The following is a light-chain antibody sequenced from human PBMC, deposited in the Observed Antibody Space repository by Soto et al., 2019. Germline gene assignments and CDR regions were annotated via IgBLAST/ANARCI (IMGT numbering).Light chain of an antibody. V-gene: IGKV1-39*01. Sequence: DIQVTQSPSSLSASVGDRVTITCLASQSIISYLNWYQQKPGKAPKLLIYAASSLQSGVPSRFSGSGSGTDFSLTISSLQPEDFASYYCQESYSTPWAFGQGTKVEI. J-gene: IGKJ1*01. CDR1: QSIISY. CDR2: AAS. CDR3: QESYSTPWA.